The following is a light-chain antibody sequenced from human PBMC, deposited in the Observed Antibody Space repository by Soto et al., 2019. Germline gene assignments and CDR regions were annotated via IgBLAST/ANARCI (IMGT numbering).Light chain of an antibody. J-gene: IGLJ1*01. CDR1: SNDIGNYNY. Sequence: QSALTQPASVSGSPGQSITISCTGTSNDIGNYNYVSWYQHHPDKVPKVMIYEVSNRPLGVSDRFSGSKSGNTASLTISGLQSEDEADYYCSSFTGSSTLVFGSGTKLTVL. V-gene: IGLV2-14*01. CDR3: SSFTGSSTLV. CDR2: EVS.